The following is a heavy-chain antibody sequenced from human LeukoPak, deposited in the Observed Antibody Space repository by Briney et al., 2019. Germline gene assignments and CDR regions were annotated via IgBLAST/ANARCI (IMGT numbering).Heavy chain of an antibody. V-gene: IGHV1-18*04. CDR1: GYTFTGYY. J-gene: IGHJ4*02. CDR2: ISAYNGNT. CDR3: ARVVYNYDSSGYYSDY. Sequence: GASVKVSCKASGYTFTGYYMHWVRQAPGQGLEWMGWISAYNGNTNYAQKLQGRVTMTTDTSTSTAYMELRSLRSDDTAVYYCARVVYNYDSSGYYSDYWGQGTLVTVSS. D-gene: IGHD3-22*01.